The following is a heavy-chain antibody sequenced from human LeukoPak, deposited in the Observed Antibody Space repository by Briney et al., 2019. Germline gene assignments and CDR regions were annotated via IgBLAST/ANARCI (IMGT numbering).Heavy chain of an antibody. CDR1: GFTISSYW. CDR3: ARRYFDY. Sequence: GGSLRLSCVASGFTISSYWMHWVRQAPGKGLEWVANIKQDGSEEYYEDSVKGRFTISRDNAKNSLYLQMNSLRAEDTAAYYCARRYFDYWGQGILVTVSS. J-gene: IGHJ4*02. V-gene: IGHV3-7*03. CDR2: IKQDGSEE.